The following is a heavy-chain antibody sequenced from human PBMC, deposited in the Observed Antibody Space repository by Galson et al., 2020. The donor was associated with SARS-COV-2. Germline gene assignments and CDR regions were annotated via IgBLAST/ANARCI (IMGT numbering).Heavy chain of an antibody. V-gene: IGHV3-30*04. J-gene: IGHJ4*02. D-gene: IGHD3-10*01. Sequence: GGSLRLSCAASGFTFSSSAMHWVRQAPGKGLEWLSFISPDGSNKYYADSVKGRFTISRDNSKNTLNLQMNSLRTEDTAIYYCAKDPSDYYGSGNYWGQGTRVTVSS. CDR2: ISPDGSNK. CDR1: GFTFSSSA. CDR3: AKDPSDYYGSGNY.